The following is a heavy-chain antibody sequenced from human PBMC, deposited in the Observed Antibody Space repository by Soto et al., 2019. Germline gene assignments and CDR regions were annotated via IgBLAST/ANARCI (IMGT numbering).Heavy chain of an antibody. Sequence: GGSLRLSCAASGVRFVTYAMNWVRQAPGKGLEWVSGLSGSGTSTYYADSVKGRFTISRDNSRDTLFLQMNSLTADDTAVYYCAKATTHGGWFHPFDSWGQGARVTVSA. CDR2: LSGSGTST. CDR3: AKATTHGGWFHPFDS. D-gene: IGHD6-19*01. J-gene: IGHJ4*02. CDR1: GVRFVTYA. V-gene: IGHV3-23*01.